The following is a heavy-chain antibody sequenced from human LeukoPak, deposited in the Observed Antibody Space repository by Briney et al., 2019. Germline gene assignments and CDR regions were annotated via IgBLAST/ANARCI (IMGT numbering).Heavy chain of an antibody. V-gene: IGHV1-2*02. Sequence: ASVKVSCKASGYTFTGYYMHWVRQAPGQGLEWMGWINPNSGGTNYAQKFQGRVTMTRDTSISTAYMELSRLRSDDTAVYYCARPKSGSSAAGTRGAFDIWGQGTMVTVSS. CDR3: ARPKSGSSAAGTRGAFDI. J-gene: IGHJ3*02. CDR2: INPNSGGT. D-gene: IGHD6-13*01. CDR1: GYTFTGYY.